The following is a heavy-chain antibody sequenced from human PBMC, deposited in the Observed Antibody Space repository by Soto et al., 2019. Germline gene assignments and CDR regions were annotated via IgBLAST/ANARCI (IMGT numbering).Heavy chain of an antibody. Sequence: SETLSLTCTVSGVSISSSSYYWGWIRQPPGKGLEWIGSIYYSGSTYYNPSLKSRVAISVDTSKNQFSLKLSSVTAADTAVYYCARLDAYYDFWSGYQPSDFDYWGQGTLVTVSS. CDR2: IYYSGST. V-gene: IGHV4-39*01. CDR3: ARLDAYYDFWSGYQPSDFDY. D-gene: IGHD3-3*01. CDR1: GVSISSSSYY. J-gene: IGHJ4*02.